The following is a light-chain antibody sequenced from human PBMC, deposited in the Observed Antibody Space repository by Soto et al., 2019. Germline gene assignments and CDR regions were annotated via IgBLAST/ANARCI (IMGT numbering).Light chain of an antibody. V-gene: IGLV2-8*01. CDR1: SSDVGGYNY. J-gene: IGLJ1*01. CDR3: GSYADSNNYV. Sequence: QSALTQPPSASGSPGQSVTISCTGTSSDVGGYNYVSWYQQYPGKPPKIMIYEARKRPSGVPDRFSGSKSGNTASLTVSGLQAEDEADYYCGSYADSNNYVFGTGTKLTVL. CDR2: EAR.